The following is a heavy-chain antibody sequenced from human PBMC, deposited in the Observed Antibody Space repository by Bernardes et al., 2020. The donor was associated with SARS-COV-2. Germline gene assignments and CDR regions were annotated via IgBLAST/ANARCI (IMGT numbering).Heavy chain of an antibody. Sequence: ASVKVSCKASGYTFTDYYIHWVRQEPGQGLEWMGWINANSGGTNYAQKFQGRVTMTRDTSINTAYVELSRLISDDTAVYYCARVYRSTFSAFDFWGQGTMVTVSS. J-gene: IGHJ3*01. D-gene: IGHD2-2*01. CDR3: ARVYRSTFSAFDF. V-gene: IGHV1-2*02. CDR2: INANSGGT. CDR1: GYTFTDYY.